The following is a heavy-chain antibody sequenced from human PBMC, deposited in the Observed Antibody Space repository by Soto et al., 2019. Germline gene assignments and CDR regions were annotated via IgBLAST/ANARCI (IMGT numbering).Heavy chain of an antibody. J-gene: IGHJ6*02. CDR3: ARTRRYSSSSGYYYYYGMDV. Sequence: GGSLRLSCAASGFTFSDYYMSWIRQAPGKGLEWVSYISSSGSTIYYTDSVKGRFTISRDNAKNSLYLQMNSLRAEDTAVYYCARTRRYSSSSGYYYYYGMDVWGQGTTVTVSS. D-gene: IGHD6-6*01. CDR2: ISSSGSTI. V-gene: IGHV3-11*01. CDR1: GFTFSDYY.